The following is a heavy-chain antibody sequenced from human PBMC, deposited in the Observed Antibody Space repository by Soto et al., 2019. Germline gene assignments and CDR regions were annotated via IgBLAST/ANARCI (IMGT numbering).Heavy chain of an antibody. D-gene: IGHD3-22*01. Sequence: GGSLRLSCAASGFTFXSXXXXXXXQAPGKGLEWVSXISGSGGCTYYADSVKGRFTISRDNSKNTLYLQMNSLRAEDTAVYYCAKEPRYYDSSGYYGFDYWGQGTLVTVSS. CDR1: GFTFXSXX. V-gene: IGHV3-23*01. CDR3: AKEPRYYDSSGYYGFDY. J-gene: IGHJ4*02. CDR2: ISGSGGCT.